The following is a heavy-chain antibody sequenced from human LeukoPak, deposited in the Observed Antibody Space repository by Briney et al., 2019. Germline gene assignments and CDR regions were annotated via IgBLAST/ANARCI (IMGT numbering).Heavy chain of an antibody. CDR3: ARDLSGSYMSDY. CDR2: ISHDRSNN. Sequence: GGSLRLSCAASGFTFSNYAMHWARQAPGKGLEWVAFISHDRSNNCHADSVKGRFTISRDNSKNTPYLQMNSLTDEDTAVYYCARDLSGSYMSDYWGQGTLVTVSS. J-gene: IGHJ4*02. V-gene: IGHV3-30-3*01. CDR1: GFTFSNYA. D-gene: IGHD3-10*01.